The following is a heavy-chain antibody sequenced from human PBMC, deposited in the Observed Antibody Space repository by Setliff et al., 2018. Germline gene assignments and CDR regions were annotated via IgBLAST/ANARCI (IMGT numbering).Heavy chain of an antibody. J-gene: IGHJ4*02. V-gene: IGHV4-4*08. Sequence: SETLSLTCTVSGGSFGGYYWSWIRQPPGKGLEWIGYAHTSGRTNYNPSLKSRVTISVDTSRTQFSLKLTSVTAADTAVYYCARSLGSGSYYNSRPFYSDYWGQGTLVTVSS. CDR2: AHTSGRT. CDR3: ARSLGSGSYYNSRPFYSDY. D-gene: IGHD3-10*01. CDR1: GGSFGGYY.